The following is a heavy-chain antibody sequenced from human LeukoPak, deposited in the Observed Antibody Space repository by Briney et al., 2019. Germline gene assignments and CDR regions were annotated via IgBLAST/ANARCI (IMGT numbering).Heavy chain of an antibody. V-gene: IGHV3-33*01. CDR3: ARDTYSGSYPNYYYYGMDV. CDR2: IWYDGSNK. Sequence: HPGRSLRLSCAASGFIFRSYAMHWVRQPPGKGLEWVAVIWYDGSNKYYADSVKGRFTISRDNSKNTLYLQMNSLRAEDTAVYYCARDTYSGSYPNYYYYGMDVWGQGTTVTVSS. D-gene: IGHD1-26*01. CDR1: GFIFRSYA. J-gene: IGHJ6*02.